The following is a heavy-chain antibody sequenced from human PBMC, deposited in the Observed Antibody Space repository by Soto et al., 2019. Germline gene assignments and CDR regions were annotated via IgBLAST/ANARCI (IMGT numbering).Heavy chain of an antibody. J-gene: IGHJ4*02. CDR1: GFTFSSYA. Sequence: EVQLLESGGGLVQPGGSLRLSCAASGFTFSSYAMSWVRQAPGKGLEWVSAISGSGGSTYYADSVKGRFTISRDNSKNTLYLQRNSLRAEDTAVYYCAKDDSGYDLFDYWGQGTLVTVSS. CDR2: ISGSGGST. D-gene: IGHD5-12*01. V-gene: IGHV3-23*01. CDR3: AKDDSGYDLFDY.